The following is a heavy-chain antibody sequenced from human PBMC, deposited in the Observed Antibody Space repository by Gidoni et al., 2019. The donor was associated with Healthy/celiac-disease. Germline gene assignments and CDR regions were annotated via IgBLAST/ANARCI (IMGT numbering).Heavy chain of an antibody. CDR1: GYTFTSYY. V-gene: IGHV1-46*01. Sequence: QVQLVQSGAEVKKPGASVKVSCKASGYTFTSYYMHWVRQAPGQGLEWMGISNPSGGSTSYAQKFQGRVTMTRDTSTSTVYMELSSLRSEETAVYYCARLTTHDAFDIWGQGTMVTVSS. CDR2: SNPSGGST. J-gene: IGHJ3*02. CDR3: ARLTTHDAFDI. D-gene: IGHD3-22*01.